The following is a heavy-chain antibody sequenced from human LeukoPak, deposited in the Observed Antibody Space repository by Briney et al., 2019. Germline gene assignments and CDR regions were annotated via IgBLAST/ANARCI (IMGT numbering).Heavy chain of an antibody. V-gene: IGHV4-34*01. Sequence: SETLSLTCAVYGGSFSGYYWSWIRQPPGKGLEWIGEINHSGSTNYNPSLKSRVTISVDTSKNQSSLKLSSVTAADTAVYYCARDGSGSYWLDYWGQGTLVTVSS. CDR1: GGSFSGYY. CDR3: ARDGSGSYWLDY. J-gene: IGHJ4*02. D-gene: IGHD1-26*01. CDR2: INHSGST.